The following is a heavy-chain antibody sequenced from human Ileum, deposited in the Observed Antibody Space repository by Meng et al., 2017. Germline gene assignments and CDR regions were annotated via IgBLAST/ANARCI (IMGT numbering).Heavy chain of an antibody. CDR2: IRGSGSTI. V-gene: IGHV3-48*03. D-gene: IGHD4-17*01. CDR3: ARDRLAGYGDYPDAFDI. J-gene: IGHJ3*02. CDR1: GFIFSDYE. Sequence: GESLKISCAASGFIFSDYEMNWVRQAPGKGLEWVSYIRGSGSTIHFADSVKGRFTISRDNAKNSLYLQMNSLRAEDTAVYYCARDRLAGYGDYPDAFDIWGQGTMVTVSS.